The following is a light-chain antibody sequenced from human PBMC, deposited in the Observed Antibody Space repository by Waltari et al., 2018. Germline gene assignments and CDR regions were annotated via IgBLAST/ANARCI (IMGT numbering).Light chain of an antibody. Sequence: EIVMTQSPVTLSVSPGDRVTLSCRASQSVSSNLVWFQRKPGQAPRILIYGASTRATGIPARFSGSGSGTEFSLTITNMQSEDFAVYYCEQYNNWPRTFGQGTKVEIK. CDR1: QSVSSN. J-gene: IGKJ1*01. CDR2: GAS. CDR3: EQYNNWPRT. V-gene: IGKV3-15*01.